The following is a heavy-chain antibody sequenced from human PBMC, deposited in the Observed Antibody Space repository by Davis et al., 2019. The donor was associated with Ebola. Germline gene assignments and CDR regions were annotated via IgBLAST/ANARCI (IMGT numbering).Heavy chain of an antibody. CDR3: ARGALPGFTSSGFDS. V-gene: IGHV5-51*01. CDR1: GYSFTTSW. Sequence: GESLKISCQGSGYSFTTSWIGWLRQMPGKGLEWMGIIFPGDSDSQYSPSFQGQVHISADKSINTAYLQWTSVRASDSAIYYCARGALPGFTSSGFDSWGQGTLVSVSS. J-gene: IGHJ4*02. CDR2: IFPGDSDS. D-gene: IGHD3-9*01.